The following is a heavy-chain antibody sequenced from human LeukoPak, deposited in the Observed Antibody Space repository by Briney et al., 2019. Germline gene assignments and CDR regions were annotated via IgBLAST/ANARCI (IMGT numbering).Heavy chain of an antibody. D-gene: IGHD1-26*01. CDR2: MNPNSGNT. Sequence: GVSVKVSRKASGYTFTSYDINWVRQATGQGLEWMGWMNPNSGNTGYAQKFQGRVTITRNTSISTAYMELSSLRSEDTAVYYCARGGVGAIGDAFDIWGQGTMVTVSS. V-gene: IGHV1-8*03. CDR3: ARGGVGAIGDAFDI. CDR1: GYTFTSYD. J-gene: IGHJ3*02.